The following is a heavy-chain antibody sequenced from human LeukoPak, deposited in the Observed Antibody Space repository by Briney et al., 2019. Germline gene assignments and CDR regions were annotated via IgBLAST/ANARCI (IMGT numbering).Heavy chain of an antibody. D-gene: IGHD1-26*01. CDR1: GGSFSGYY. V-gene: IGHV4-34*01. CDR3: AREEMPGKFDY. J-gene: IGHJ4*02. CDR2: IYHSGNT. Sequence: SETLSLTCAVYGGSFSGYYWSWIRQPPGKGLEWIGEIYHSGNTNYNPSLKSRVTITLDKSKNQFSLNLRSVTAADTAVYYCAREEMPGKFDYWGQGTLVTVSS.